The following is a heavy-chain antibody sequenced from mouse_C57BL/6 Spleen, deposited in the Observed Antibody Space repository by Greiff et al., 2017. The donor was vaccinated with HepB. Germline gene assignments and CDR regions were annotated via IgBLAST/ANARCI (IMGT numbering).Heavy chain of an antibody. CDR1: GFTFSSYG. CDR2: ISSGGSYT. V-gene: IGHV5-6*01. D-gene: IGHD1-1*01. Sequence: EVKLMESGGDLVKPGGSLKLSCAASGFTFSSYGMSWVRQTPDKRLEWVATISSGGSYTYYPDSVKGRFTISRDNAKNTLYLQMSSLKSEDTAMYYCARHAHYYGSSYKYFDVWGTGTTVTVSS. J-gene: IGHJ1*03. CDR3: ARHAHYYGSSYKYFDV.